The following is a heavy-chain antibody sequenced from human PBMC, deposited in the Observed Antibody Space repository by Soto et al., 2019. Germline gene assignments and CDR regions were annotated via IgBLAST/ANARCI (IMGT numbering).Heavy chain of an antibody. V-gene: IGHV3-74*01. CDR3: ARGDRGAFDL. Sequence: EVQLVESGGGLVQPGESLRLSCAASGFTFDYYWMHWVRQAPGKGLVWVSRIHSDGTSTTYADSAKGRFTISRDNAKNTLSLQMNSLRAEDTAVYYCARGDRGAFDLWGQGTVVTVSS. D-gene: IGHD1-26*01. CDR1: GFTFDYYW. CDR2: IHSDGTST. J-gene: IGHJ3*01.